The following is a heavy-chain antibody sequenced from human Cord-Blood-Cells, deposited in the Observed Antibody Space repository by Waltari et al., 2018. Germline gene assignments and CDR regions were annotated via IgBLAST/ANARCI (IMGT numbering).Heavy chain of an antibody. CDR1: GGSISSYY. CDR3: ARGAEGMSWYVDY. V-gene: IGHV4-59*01. D-gene: IGHD6-13*01. J-gene: IGHJ4*02. CDR2: IYYSGST. Sequence: QVQLQESGPGLVKPSETLSLTCTVSGGSISSYYWSWIRQPPGKGLEWIGYIYYSGSTNYNPSLKSRVTISVDTSNNQFSLKLSSVTAADTAVYYCARGAEGMSWYVDYWGQGTLVTVSS.